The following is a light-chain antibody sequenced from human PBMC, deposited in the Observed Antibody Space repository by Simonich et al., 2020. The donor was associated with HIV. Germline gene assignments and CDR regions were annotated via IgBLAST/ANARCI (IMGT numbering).Light chain of an antibody. Sequence: DIQMTQSPSSLSASVGDRVTITCQASQSISRYLHWYQQKPRKAPKLLIYAASSLQSWVPSRFSGSGSGTDFTLTISRLQPEDFATYYCQQSYNTPQTFGQGTKVEIK. CDR1: QSISRY. CDR2: AAS. J-gene: IGKJ1*01. CDR3: QQSYNTPQT. V-gene: IGKV1-39*01.